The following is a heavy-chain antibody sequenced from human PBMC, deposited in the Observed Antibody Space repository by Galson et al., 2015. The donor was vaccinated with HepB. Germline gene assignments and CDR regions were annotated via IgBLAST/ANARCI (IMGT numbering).Heavy chain of an antibody. CDR3: ARLYCSGGSCFPGY. CDR1: GFTFSSYS. D-gene: IGHD2-15*01. CDR2: ISSSSSTI. J-gene: IGHJ4*02. Sequence: SLRLSCAASGFTFSSYSMNWVRQAPGKGLEWVSYISSSSSTIYYADSVKGRFTISRDNAKNSLYLQMNSLRAEDTAVYYCARLYCSGGSCFPGYWGQGTLVTVSS. V-gene: IGHV3-48*01.